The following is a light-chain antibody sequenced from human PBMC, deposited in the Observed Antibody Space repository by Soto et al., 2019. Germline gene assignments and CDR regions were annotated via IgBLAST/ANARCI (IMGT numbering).Light chain of an antibody. CDR3: QQRSNRPPWT. J-gene: IGKJ1*01. CDR1: QSVSSS. V-gene: IGKV3-11*01. CDR2: DAS. Sequence: EIVLTQSPATLSLSPGERATLSCRASQSVSSSLAWYQQKPGQAPRLLIYDASNRATGIPARFSGSGSGTDFTLTISSLEPEDFAVYYCQQRSNRPPWTFGQGTKVDIK.